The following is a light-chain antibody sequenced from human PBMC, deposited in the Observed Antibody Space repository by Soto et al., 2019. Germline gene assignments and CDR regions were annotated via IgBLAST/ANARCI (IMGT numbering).Light chain of an antibody. CDR2: GAS. Sequence: EIVLTQSPDTLSVSPGERATLSCRASQSISRTLAWYQQKSGQPPRLLIYGASTRATGIPARFSGSGSGTEFTLSIGSLQSEDFAIYYCQQYNTWPPTFGQGTKVDIK. CDR3: QQYNTWPPT. V-gene: IGKV3-15*01. CDR1: QSISRT. J-gene: IGKJ1*01.